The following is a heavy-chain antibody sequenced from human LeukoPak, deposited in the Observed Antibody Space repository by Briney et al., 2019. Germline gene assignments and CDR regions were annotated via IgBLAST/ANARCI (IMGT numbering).Heavy chain of an antibody. D-gene: IGHD6-19*01. CDR1: GGSIRSYY. V-gene: IGHV4-4*07. Sequence: SETLSLTCTVSGGSIRSYYWSWIRQPAEKGLEWIWRIYSSGSTNYNPSLKSRVTMSVDTSKNQFSMKLSSVTAADTAMYYCARAPEFSSGWLLDYWGQGTLVTVSS. CDR3: ARAPEFSSGWLLDY. J-gene: IGHJ4*02. CDR2: IYSSGST.